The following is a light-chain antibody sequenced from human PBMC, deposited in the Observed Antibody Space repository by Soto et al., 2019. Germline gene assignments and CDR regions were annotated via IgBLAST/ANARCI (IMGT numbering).Light chain of an antibody. Sequence: EIVMTQSPATLSVSPGARATLSCRASQSVSSNLAWYQQKHGQAPRLLIYGASTRATGIPAMFSGSWSGTEYTLTSSSLHSEEVAVYYGQQYNNWPCIFTFGPGTKADIK. J-gene: IGKJ3*01. CDR3: QQYNNWPCIFT. CDR2: GAS. CDR1: QSVSSN. V-gene: IGKV3-15*01.